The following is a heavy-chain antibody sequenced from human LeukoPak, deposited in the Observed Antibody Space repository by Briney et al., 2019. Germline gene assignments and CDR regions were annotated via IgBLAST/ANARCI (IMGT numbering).Heavy chain of an antibody. Sequence: SQTLSLTCTVSGDSISSGDYYWSWIRQPAGKGLKWIGRISSSGSTNYNPSLKSRVTISVDTSKNQFSLKLSSATAADTAVYYCARMFPAAYPDYYYYMDVWGKGTTVTVSS. CDR2: ISSSGST. D-gene: IGHD2-2*01. V-gene: IGHV4-61*02. CDR3: ARMFPAAYPDYYYYMDV. CDR1: GDSISSGDYY. J-gene: IGHJ6*03.